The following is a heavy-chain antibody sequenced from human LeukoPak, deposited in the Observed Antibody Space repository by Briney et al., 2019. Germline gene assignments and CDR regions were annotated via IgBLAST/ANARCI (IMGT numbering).Heavy chain of an antibody. D-gene: IGHD6-13*01. Sequence: GGSLRLSCAASGFTLTTYDMHWVRQSTGKGLEWVSAISIAGDTFYAGSVKGRFTISRDSAKNSLYLQMNSLRVGDTAVYYCARGGYGSTWYVLDSWGQGTLVTVSS. J-gene: IGHJ4*02. V-gene: IGHV3-13*04. CDR1: GFTLTTYD. CDR2: ISIAGDT. CDR3: ARGGYGSTWYVLDS.